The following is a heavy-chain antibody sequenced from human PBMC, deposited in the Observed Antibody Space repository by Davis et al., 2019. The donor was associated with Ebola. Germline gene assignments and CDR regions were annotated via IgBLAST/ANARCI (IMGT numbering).Heavy chain of an antibody. CDR3: ARVRGEGYSSSWYPPLNWFDP. Sequence: SETLSLTCAIYDGSFTGYFWSWIRQPTGKGMEWIGQISHGGVINYNPSLKSRLTISMDTSKNQFYLRLDSITAADTAVYYCARVRGEGYSSSWYPPLNWFDPWGQGTLVTVSS. J-gene: IGHJ5*02. V-gene: IGHV4-34*01. CDR1: DGSFTGYF. D-gene: IGHD6-13*01. CDR2: ISHGGVI.